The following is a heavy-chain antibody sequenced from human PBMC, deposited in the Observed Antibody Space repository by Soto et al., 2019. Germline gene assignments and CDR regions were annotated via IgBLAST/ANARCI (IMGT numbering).Heavy chain of an antibody. CDR2: ISGSGGST. V-gene: IGHV3-23*01. CDR1: GFTFSSYA. CDR3: AKGYCSGGSCYFAFDI. D-gene: IGHD2-15*01. J-gene: IGHJ3*02. Sequence: EVQLLESGGGLVQPGGSLRLSCAASGFTFSSYAMSWVRQAPGKGLEWVSAISGSGGSTYYADSVKGRFTISRDNSQTTLDLQMNSLRAEDTAVYYCAKGYCSGGSCYFAFDIWGQGTMVTVSS.